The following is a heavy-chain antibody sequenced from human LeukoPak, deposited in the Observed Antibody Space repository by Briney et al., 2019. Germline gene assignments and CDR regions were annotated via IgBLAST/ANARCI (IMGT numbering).Heavy chain of an antibody. CDR2: INPNSGGT. V-gene: IGHV1-2*02. D-gene: IGHD2-8*01. J-gene: IGHJ6*03. CDR1: GYTFTGYY. CDR3: AREVLLIDYSYYSYMDV. Sequence: ASVKVSCKASGYTFTGYYMHWVRQAPGQGLEWMGWINPNSGGTNYAQKFQGRVTMTRDTSISTAYMELSRLRSDDTAVYYCAREVLLIDYSYYSYMDVWGKGTTVTVSS.